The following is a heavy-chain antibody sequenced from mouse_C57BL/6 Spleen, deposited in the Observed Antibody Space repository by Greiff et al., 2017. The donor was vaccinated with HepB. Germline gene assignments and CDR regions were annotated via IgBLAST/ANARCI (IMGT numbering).Heavy chain of an antibody. V-gene: IGHV1-81*01. Sequence: QVQLQQSGAELARPGASVKLSCKASGYTFTSYGISWVKQRTGQGLEWIGEIYPRSGNTYYDEKFKGKATLTADKSSRTEYMGLRSRTSEDSAVYFCARGNYSNYEVDYFDYGGQGTTLTVSS. CDR3: ARGNYSNYEVDYFDY. D-gene: IGHD2-5*01. CDR1: GYTFTSYG. CDR2: IYPRSGNT. J-gene: IGHJ2*01.